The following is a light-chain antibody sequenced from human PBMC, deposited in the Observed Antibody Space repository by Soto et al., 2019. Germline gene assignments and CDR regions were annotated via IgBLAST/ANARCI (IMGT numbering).Light chain of an antibody. CDR2: EVS. CDR1: SSDVGGYNY. Sequence: QSVLTQPASVSGSPGQSITISCTGTSSDVGGYNYVSWYQQHPGKAPKLIIYEVSNRHSGVSNRFSGSKSGNTASLTISGLQAEDGADYYCNSYRTNYTWLFGGGTKLTAL. V-gene: IGLV2-14*01. CDR3: NSYRTNYTWL. J-gene: IGLJ3*02.